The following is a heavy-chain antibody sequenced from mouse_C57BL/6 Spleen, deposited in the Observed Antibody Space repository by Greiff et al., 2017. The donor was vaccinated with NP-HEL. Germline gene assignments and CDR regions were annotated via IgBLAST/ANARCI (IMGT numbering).Heavy chain of an antibody. CDR3: ARSVVATDYFDY. V-gene: IGHV1-18*01. CDR2: INPNNGGT. Sequence: DVQLQESGPELVKPGASVKIPCKASGYTFTDYNMDWVKQSHGKSLEWIGDINPNNGGTIYNQKFKGKATLTVDKSSSTAYMELRSLTSEDTAVYYCARSVVATDYFDYWGQGTTLTVSS. D-gene: IGHD1-1*01. J-gene: IGHJ2*01. CDR1: GYTFTDYN.